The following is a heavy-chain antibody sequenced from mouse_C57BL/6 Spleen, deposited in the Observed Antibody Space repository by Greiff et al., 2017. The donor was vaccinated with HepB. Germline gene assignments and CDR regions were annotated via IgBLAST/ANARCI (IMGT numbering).Heavy chain of an antibody. D-gene: IGHD4-1*01. V-gene: IGHV1-69*01. CDR3: ASLQLTGSYWYFDV. CDR2: IDPSDSYT. CDR1: GYTFTSYW. Sequence: VQLQQPGAELVMPGASVKLSCKASGYTFTSYWMHWVKQRPGQGLEWIGEIDPSDSYTNYNQKFKGKSTLTVDKSSSTAYMQLSSLTSEDSAVYYCASLQLTGSYWYFDVWGTGTTVTVSS. J-gene: IGHJ1*03.